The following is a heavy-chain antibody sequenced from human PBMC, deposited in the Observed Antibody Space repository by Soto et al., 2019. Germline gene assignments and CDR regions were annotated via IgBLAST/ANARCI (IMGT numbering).Heavy chain of an antibody. D-gene: IGHD6-19*01. J-gene: IGHJ4*02. CDR1: GFTFSSYS. V-gene: IGHV3-21*01. CDR2: ISSSSSYI. CDR3: AREHRQWQW. Sequence: EVQLVESGGGLVKPGGSLRLSCAASGFTFSSYSMHWVRQAPGKGLEWVSSISSSSSYIYYADSVKGRFTISRDNAKNTLELQMNSLRAEDTAVYYCAREHRQWQWWGQGTLVTVSS.